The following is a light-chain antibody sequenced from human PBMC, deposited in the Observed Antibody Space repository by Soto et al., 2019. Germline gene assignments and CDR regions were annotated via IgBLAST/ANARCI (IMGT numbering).Light chain of an antibody. CDR1: QSVSSY. V-gene: IGKV3-11*01. CDR2: DAS. J-gene: IGKJ5*01. Sequence: EIVLTQSPATLSLSPGERATLSCRASQSVSSYLAWYHQKPGQAPRLLIYDASNRATGIPARFSGSGSGTDFTLAISSLVPEDFAVYYCQQRSNWPRTFGQGTRLEIK. CDR3: QQRSNWPRT.